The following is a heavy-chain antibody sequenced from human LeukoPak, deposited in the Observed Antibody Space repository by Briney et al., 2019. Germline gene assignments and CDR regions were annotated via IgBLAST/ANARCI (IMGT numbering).Heavy chain of an antibody. D-gene: IGHD1-7*01. V-gene: IGHV4-59*01. CDR2: IYYSGST. CDR1: GGSISSYY. J-gene: IGHJ4*02. Sequence: SETLSLTCTVSGGSISSYYLSWIRQPPGKGLEWIGYIYYSGSTNYNPSLKSRVTISVDTSKNQFSLKLSSVTAADTAVYYCARQITGTSRVFDYWGQGTLVTVSS. CDR3: ARQITGTSRVFDY.